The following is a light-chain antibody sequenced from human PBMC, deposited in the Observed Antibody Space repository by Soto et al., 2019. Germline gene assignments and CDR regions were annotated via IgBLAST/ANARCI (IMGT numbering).Light chain of an antibody. V-gene: IGKV2-24*01. J-gene: IGKJ2*01. CDR1: QSLLHSDGNTY. CDR2: KIS. CDR3: MQATQYPPYT. Sequence: DIVMTQTPLSSPVTLGQPASISCRSSQSLLHSDGNTYLSWLQQRPGQPPRLLIYKISNRLSGVPDRFSGGGAGTDFTLKISRVEADDVGVYYCMQATQYPPYTFGQGTKLEI.